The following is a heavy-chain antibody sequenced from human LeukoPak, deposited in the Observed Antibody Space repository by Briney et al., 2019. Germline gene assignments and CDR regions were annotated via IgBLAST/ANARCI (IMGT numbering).Heavy chain of an antibody. Sequence: SETLSLTCTVSGGSISSSSYYWGWIRQPPGKGREWIGSIYYSGSTYYNPSLKSRVTMSVDTSKNQFSLQLSSVTAADTAVYYCARGGYGSGSYDDYWGQGTLVTVSS. CDR1: GGSISSSSYY. CDR2: IYYSGST. D-gene: IGHD3-10*01. CDR3: ARGGYGSGSYDDY. J-gene: IGHJ4*02. V-gene: IGHV4-39*01.